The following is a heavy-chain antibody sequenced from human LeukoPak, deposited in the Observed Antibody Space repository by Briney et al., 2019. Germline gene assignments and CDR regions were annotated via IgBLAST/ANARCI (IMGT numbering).Heavy chain of an antibody. CDR1: GDTFNNSA. Sequence: SVKVSCKASGDTFNNSAISWVRQAPGQGLEWMGRIIPTLGIANYAQIFQGRVTITADKSTSTAYLEISGLGSEDSAIFYCARDRYRLLATGTLDSWGQGTLVSVSS. CDR3: ARDRYRLLATGTLDS. D-gene: IGHD3-16*02. J-gene: IGHJ4*02. CDR2: IIPTLGIA. V-gene: IGHV1-69*04.